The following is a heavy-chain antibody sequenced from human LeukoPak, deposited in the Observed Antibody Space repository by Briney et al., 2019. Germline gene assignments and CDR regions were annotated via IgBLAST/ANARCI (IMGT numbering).Heavy chain of an antibody. V-gene: IGHV4-31*03. CDR1: GDSISSGGYY. Sequence: SETLSLTCTVSGDSISSGGYYWSWIRQHPGKGLEWIGSIHFSGNTYYNPSLKSRVTISGDTSKNQFSLNLSSVTAADTAVYYCARLLAARPDDDYWGQGTLVTASS. CDR3: ARLLAARPDDDY. J-gene: IGHJ4*02. CDR2: IHFSGNT. D-gene: IGHD6-6*01.